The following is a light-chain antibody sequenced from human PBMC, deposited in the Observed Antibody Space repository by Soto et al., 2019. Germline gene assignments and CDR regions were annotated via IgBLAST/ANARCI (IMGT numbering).Light chain of an antibody. J-gene: IGLJ2*01. V-gene: IGLV2-23*02. CDR3: CSYAGSSTVV. CDR2: EVS. Sequence: QSALTQPASVSGSPGQSITISCTGTSSDVGSYNLVSWYQQHPGKAHKLMIYEVSKRPSGVSNRFSGSKSGNTASLTISGLQAEDEADYYCCSYAGSSTVVVGGGTELTVL. CDR1: SSDVGSYNL.